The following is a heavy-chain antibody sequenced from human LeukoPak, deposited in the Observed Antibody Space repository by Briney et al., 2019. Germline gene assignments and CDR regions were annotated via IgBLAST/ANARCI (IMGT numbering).Heavy chain of an antibody. J-gene: IGHJ4*02. CDR1: GGSISSGGYY. CDR3: ARDTVKEAGYLFDY. V-gene: IGHV4-30-2*01. Sequence: SETLSLTCTVSGGSISSGGYYWSWIRQPPGKGLEWIGYIYHSGSTYYNPSLKSRVTISVDRSKNQFSLKLSSVTAADTAVYYCARDTVKEAGYLFDYWGQGTLVTVSS. D-gene: IGHD5-18*01. CDR2: IYHSGST.